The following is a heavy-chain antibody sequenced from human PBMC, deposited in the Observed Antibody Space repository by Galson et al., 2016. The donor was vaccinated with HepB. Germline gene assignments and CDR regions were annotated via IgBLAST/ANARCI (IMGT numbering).Heavy chain of an antibody. Sequence: SVKVSCKASGYTFIHYGISWVRQAPGQGLEWMGWISTDNGDINYAQKFQGRLSMTTDTSTSTAYMELRSLRSDDSAVYYCARTAVTGPSFFSFWGQGTTVTVSS. V-gene: IGHV1-18*01. CDR1: GYTFIHYG. CDR3: ARTAVTGPSFFSF. J-gene: IGHJ6*02. D-gene: IGHD4-17*01. CDR2: ISTDNGDI.